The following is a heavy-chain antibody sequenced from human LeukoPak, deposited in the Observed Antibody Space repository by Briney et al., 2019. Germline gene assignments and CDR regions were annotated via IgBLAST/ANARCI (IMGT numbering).Heavy chain of an antibody. CDR1: GFTVSSNY. CDR2: IYSGGST. J-gene: IGHJ1*01. Sequence: PGGSLRLSCAASGFTVSSNYMSWVRQAPGKGLEWVSVIYSGGSTYYADSVKGRFTISRDNSKNTLYLQMNSLRAEDTAVYYCAKARGYSYGPGYFQHWGQGTLVTVSS. V-gene: IGHV3-53*01. D-gene: IGHD5-18*01. CDR3: AKARGYSYGPGYFQH.